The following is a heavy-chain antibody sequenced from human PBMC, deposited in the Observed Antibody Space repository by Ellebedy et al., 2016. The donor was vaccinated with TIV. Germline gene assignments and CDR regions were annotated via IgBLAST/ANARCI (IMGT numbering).Heavy chain of an antibody. D-gene: IGHD3/OR15-3a*01. CDR3: ARGGGLGPAGYYGMDV. CDR1: GFTFSSYG. V-gene: IGHV3-33*01. CDR2: IWYDGSNK. Sequence: GESLKISCAASGFTFSSYGMHWVRQAPGKGLEWVAVIWYDGSNKYYADSVKGRFTISRDNSKNTLYLQMNSLRAEDTAVYYCARGGGLGPAGYYGMDVWGQGTTVTVSS. J-gene: IGHJ6*02.